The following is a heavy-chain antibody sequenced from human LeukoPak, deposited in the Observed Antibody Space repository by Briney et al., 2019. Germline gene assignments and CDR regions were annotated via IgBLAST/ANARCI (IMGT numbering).Heavy chain of an antibody. Sequence: PGGSPRLSCAAAGFTFSSYAMSWVRQAPGKGLEWVSAIGGSGDSTYYADSVKGRFTISRDNSKNTLYLQMNSLRAEDTAVYYCAKGSAVADIYFDYWGQGTLVTVSS. CDR3: AKGSAVADIYFDY. J-gene: IGHJ4*02. CDR2: IGGSGDST. CDR1: GFTFSSYA. V-gene: IGHV3-23*01. D-gene: IGHD6-19*01.